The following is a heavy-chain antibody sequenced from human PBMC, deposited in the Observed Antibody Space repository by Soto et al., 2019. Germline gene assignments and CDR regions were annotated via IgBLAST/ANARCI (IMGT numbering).Heavy chain of an antibody. CDR2: ISYDGSNK. Sequence: GGSLRLSCAASGFTFSSYSLHWVRLAPGKGLEWVAIISYDGSNKYYADSVKGRFTISRDNSKSTLYLQMNSLRVEDTAVYYCARDRATYYYGSGSYHDYWGQGTLVTVSS. CDR3: ARDRATYYYGSGSYHDY. D-gene: IGHD3-10*01. CDR1: GFTFSSYS. J-gene: IGHJ4*02. V-gene: IGHV3-30-3*01.